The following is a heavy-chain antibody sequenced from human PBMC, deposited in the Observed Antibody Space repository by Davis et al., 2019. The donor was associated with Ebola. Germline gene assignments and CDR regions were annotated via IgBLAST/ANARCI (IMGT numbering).Heavy chain of an antibody. J-gene: IGHJ3*02. Sequence: GESLKISCKGSGYSFTTYWIGWVRQMPGKGLEWMGIIYPGDSDTRYSPSFQGQVTISADKSISTAYLQWSSLEASDTAMYYCARSGDYGANSDLEAFDIWGQGTMVTVSS. D-gene: IGHD4-23*01. CDR1: GYSFTTYW. CDR3: ARSGDYGANSDLEAFDI. CDR2: IYPGDSDT. V-gene: IGHV5-51*01.